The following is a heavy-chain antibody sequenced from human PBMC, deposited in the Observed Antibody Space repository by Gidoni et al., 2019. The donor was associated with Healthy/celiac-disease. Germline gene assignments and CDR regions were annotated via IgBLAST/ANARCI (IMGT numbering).Heavy chain of an antibody. J-gene: IGHJ5*02. CDR1: GFPFSSYA. CDR2: ISGRGGST. V-gene: IGHV3-23*01. CDR3: AKGVGGKNWFDP. Sequence: EVQPLESGGGLVQPGGSLRLSCAASGFPFSSYAMSWVRQAPGKGLEWVSAISGRGGSTYYADSVKGRFTISRDNSKNTLYLQMNSLRAEDTAVYYCAKGVGGKNWFDPWGQGTLVTVSS. D-gene: IGHD2-15*01.